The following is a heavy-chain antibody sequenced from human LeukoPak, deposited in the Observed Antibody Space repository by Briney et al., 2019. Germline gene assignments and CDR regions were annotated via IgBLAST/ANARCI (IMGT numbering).Heavy chain of an antibody. CDR1: GYTFTGYY. J-gene: IGHJ5*02. D-gene: IGHD6-19*01. Sequence: ASVKVSCKASGYTFTGYYMHWVRQAPGQGPEWMGWNNPNSGGTNYAQKFQGRVTMTRDTSLSTVYMELSRLRSDDTAVYYCATQATSGWHFSWGQGTLVTVSS. V-gene: IGHV1-2*02. CDR3: ATQATSGWHFS. CDR2: NNPNSGGT.